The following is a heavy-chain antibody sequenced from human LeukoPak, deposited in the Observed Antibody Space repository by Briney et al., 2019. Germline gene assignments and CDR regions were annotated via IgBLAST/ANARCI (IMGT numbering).Heavy chain of an antibody. CDR3: AKSSTGYYTGFDF. D-gene: IGHD3/OR15-3a*01. CDR2: ISGSGGST. CDR1: GFTFSSYA. V-gene: IGHV3-23*01. J-gene: IGHJ4*02. Sequence: AGGSLRLSCAASGFTFSSYAMSWVRQAPGKGLEWVSAISGSGGSTYYADSVKGRFTISRDNSKNTLYLQMNSLRAEDTAVYYCAKSSTGYYTGFDFWGQGTLVTVSS.